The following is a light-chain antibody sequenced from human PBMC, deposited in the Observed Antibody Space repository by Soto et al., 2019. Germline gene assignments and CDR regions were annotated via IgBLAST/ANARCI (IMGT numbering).Light chain of an antibody. V-gene: IGLV1-40*01. CDR1: SSNIGTGYD. Sequence: QSVLTQPPSVSGAPGQRVTISCTGSSSNIGTGYDVHWYQQLPRTAPKLLIYNNDNRPSGVPDRFSASKSGTSASLAITGLQAEDEADYYCHSYDSSLIGSVFGGGTKLTVL. CDR2: NND. CDR3: HSYDSSLIGSV. J-gene: IGLJ2*01.